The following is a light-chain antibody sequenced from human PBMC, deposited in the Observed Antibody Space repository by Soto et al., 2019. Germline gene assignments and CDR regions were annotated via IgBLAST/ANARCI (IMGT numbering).Light chain of an antibody. CDR2: GVS. J-gene: IGLJ1*01. V-gene: IGLV2-14*01. CDR1: SGDIGSFDF. CDR3: CSFKSGDTHYV. Sequence: QSVLTQPVSVSGSPGQSITISCTGTSGDIGSFDFVSWYQHSPGKAPKLMIYGVSYRPSGVSNRFSGSKSGNTASLTISGLQTEDEADYYCCSFKSGDTHYVFGTGTKLTVL.